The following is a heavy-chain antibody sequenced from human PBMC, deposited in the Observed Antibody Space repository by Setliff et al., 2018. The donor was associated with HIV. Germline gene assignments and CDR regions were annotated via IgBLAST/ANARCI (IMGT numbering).Heavy chain of an antibody. D-gene: IGHD5-12*01. CDR3: ARGKTWLRFLDY. CDR2: INTHSGYT. J-gene: IGHJ4*02. CDR1: GYTFNDYG. V-gene: IGHV1-18*01. Sequence: ASVKVSCKASGYTFNDYGISWVRQAPGQGLEWMGWINTHSGYTNYAQNVQGRVTVTMDTSTSTAYMELRSLKSDDTAVYYCARGKTWLRFLDYWGQGTLVTVSS.